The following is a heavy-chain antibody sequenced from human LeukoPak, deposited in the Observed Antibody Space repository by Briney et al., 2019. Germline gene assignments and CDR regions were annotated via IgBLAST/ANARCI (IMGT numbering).Heavy chain of an antibody. CDR3: AKDRYGSGLTDY. Sequence: GGSLRLSCAASGFTFSSYAMSWVRQAPGKGLEWVSAISGSGGSTYYADSVKGRFTISSDNSKNTLYLQMNSLRAEDTAVYYCAKDRYGSGLTDYWGQGTLVTVSS. V-gene: IGHV3-23*01. J-gene: IGHJ4*02. CDR1: GFTFSSYA. D-gene: IGHD3-10*01. CDR2: ISGSGGST.